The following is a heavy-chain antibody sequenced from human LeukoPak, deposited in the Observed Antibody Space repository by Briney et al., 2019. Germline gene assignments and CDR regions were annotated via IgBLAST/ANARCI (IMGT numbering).Heavy chain of an antibody. CDR1: GFTFSSYS. D-gene: IGHD1-1*01. Sequence: GGSLRLSCAASGFTFSSYSMNWVRQAPGKGLEWVSYISSSSSTIYYADSVKGRFTISRDNAKNSLYLQMNCLRAEDTAVYYCARDVDSGHFDYWGQGTLVTVSS. CDR2: ISSSSSTI. J-gene: IGHJ4*02. V-gene: IGHV3-48*01. CDR3: ARDVDSGHFDY.